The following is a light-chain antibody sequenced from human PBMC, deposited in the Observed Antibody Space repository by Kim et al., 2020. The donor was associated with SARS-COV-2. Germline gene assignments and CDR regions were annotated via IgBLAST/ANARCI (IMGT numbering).Light chain of an antibody. J-gene: IGLJ3*02. CDR1: SGHSSYI. Sequence: SSVKRTGTLSSGHSSYIIAWHQQQPGKAPRYLMKLEGSGSYNKGSGVPDRFSGSSSGADRYLTISNLQSEDEADYYCETWDSNTRVFGGGTKLTVL. CDR3: ETWDSNTRV. V-gene: IGLV4-60*03. CDR2: LEGSGSY.